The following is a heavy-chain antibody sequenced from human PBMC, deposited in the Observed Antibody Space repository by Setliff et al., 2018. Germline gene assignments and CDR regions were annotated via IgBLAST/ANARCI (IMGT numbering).Heavy chain of an antibody. V-gene: IGHV3-43*01. D-gene: IGHD5-18*01. CDR1: GFTFDDYT. J-gene: IGHJ4*02. Sequence: GESLTISCAASGFTFDDYTMHWVRQAPGKGLEWVSLISWDGGSTYYADSVKGRFTISRDNSKNSLYLQMNSLRTEDTALYYCAKDGGGYTAMVTGFDYWGQGTLVTVSS. CDR2: ISWDGGST. CDR3: AKDGGGYTAMVTGFDY.